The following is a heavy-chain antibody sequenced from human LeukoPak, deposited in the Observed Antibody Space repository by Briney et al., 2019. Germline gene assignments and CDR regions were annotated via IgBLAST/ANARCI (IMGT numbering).Heavy chain of an antibody. Sequence: SETLSLTCSVYGGSFSDYYWSWIRQPPGKGLEWIAEINHSGSTNYNPSLKSRVTMSVDTSKNQFSLKLSSVTAADTAVYYCARGTRYSSGWTFDYWGQGTLVTVSS. D-gene: IGHD6-19*01. J-gene: IGHJ4*02. CDR3: ARGTRYSSGWTFDY. V-gene: IGHV4-34*01. CDR2: INHSGST. CDR1: GGSFSDYY.